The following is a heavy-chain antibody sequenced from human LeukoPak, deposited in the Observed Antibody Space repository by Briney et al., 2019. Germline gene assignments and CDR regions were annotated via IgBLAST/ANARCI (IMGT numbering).Heavy chain of an antibody. V-gene: IGHV1-18*01. CDR1: GYTFTSCG. D-gene: IGHD3-3*01. CDR3: ARDRSVTIFGVVRPYYFDY. Sequence: ASVKVSCKASGYTFTSCGISWVRQAPGQGLEWMGWISAYNGNTNYAQKLQGRVTMTTDTSTSTAYMELRSLRSDDTAVYYCARDRSVTIFGVVRPYYFDYWGQGTLVTVSS. CDR2: ISAYNGNT. J-gene: IGHJ4*02.